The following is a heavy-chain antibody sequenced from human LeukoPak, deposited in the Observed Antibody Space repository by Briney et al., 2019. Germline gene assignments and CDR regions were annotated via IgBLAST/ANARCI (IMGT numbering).Heavy chain of an antibody. CDR3: AKERPSNYDSSGYYPYYFDY. J-gene: IGHJ4*02. CDR2: VSTSGDTS. CDR1: RVTFTDYA. Sequence: GGSLRLSCAASRVTFTDYAMSWVRQAPGKGLEWVSSVSTSGDTSYYADSVKGRFTISRDNSKNTLYLQMNSLRAEDTALYYCAKERPSNYDSSGYYPYYFDYWGQGTLVTVSS. V-gene: IGHV3-23*01. D-gene: IGHD3-22*01.